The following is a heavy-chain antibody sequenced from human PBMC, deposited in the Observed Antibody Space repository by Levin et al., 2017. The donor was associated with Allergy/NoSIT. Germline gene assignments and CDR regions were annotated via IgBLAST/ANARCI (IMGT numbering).Heavy chain of an antibody. CDR1: GFIFSDHY. Sequence: PGGSLRLSCAASGFIFSDHYMDWVRQAPGKGLEWVGRTRNKARGYTTEYAASVKGRFTVSRDDSKNSLYLQMNSLKTEDTAVYYCARAGAEVRGYQFAMAVWGQGTTVTVSS. CDR2: TRNKARGYTT. V-gene: IGHV3-72*01. J-gene: IGHJ6*02. D-gene: IGHD3-10*01. CDR3: ARAGAEVRGYQFAMAV.